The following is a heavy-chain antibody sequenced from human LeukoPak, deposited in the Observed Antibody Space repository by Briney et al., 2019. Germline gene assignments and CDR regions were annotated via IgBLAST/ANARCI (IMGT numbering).Heavy chain of an antibody. Sequence: QSGGSLRLSCAASGFTFSSYSMNWVRQAPGKGLEWLSYISSSSRTIYYADSVTGRFTISRDNSKNTIFLQMNSLRAEDTAVYYCAKGKARLLWSRAQKDHYFDYWGQGTLVTVSS. CDR2: ISSSSRTI. J-gene: IGHJ4*02. CDR3: AKGKARLLWSRAQKDHYFDY. CDR1: GFTFSSYS. V-gene: IGHV3-48*01. D-gene: IGHD3-10*01.